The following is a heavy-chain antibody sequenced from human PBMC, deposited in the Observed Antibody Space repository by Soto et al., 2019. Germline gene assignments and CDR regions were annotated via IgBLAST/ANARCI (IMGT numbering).Heavy chain of an antibody. J-gene: IGHJ4*02. V-gene: IGHV4-59*01. D-gene: IGHD2-15*01. CDR2: SYYSGST. CDR3: GRGEERVAKPSGY. Sequence: QVQLQESGPGLVKPSETLSLTCTVSGGSISSYYWSWIRQPPGKGLEWIGYSYYSGSTNYNPSLRRRVTISVDPSQDQFSLELGSVTPAGTAGYYWGRGEERVAKPSGYWGQGTLVTVSS. CDR1: GGSISSYY.